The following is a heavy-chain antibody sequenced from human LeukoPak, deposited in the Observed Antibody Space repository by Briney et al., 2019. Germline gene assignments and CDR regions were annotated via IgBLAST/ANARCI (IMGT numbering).Heavy chain of an antibody. D-gene: IGHD3-22*01. J-gene: IGHJ4*02. CDR3: ARSTTYYYDSSGYSPLYFDY. CDR1: GYTFTGYY. Sequence: ASVKVSCKASGYTFTGYYMHWVRQAPGQGLEWMGWINPNSGGTNYAQKLQGRVTMTTDTSTSTAYMELRSLRSDDTAVYYCARSTTYYYDSSGYSPLYFDYWGQGTLVTVSS. V-gene: IGHV1-2*02. CDR2: INPNSGGT.